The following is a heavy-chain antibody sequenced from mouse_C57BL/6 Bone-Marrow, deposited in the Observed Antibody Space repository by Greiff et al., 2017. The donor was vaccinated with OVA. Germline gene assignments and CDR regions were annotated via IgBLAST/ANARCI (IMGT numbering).Heavy chain of an antibody. CDR2: ISNGGGST. V-gene: IGHV5-12*01. Sequence: EVQGVESGGGLVQPGGSLKLSCAASGFTFSDYYMYWVRQTPEKRLEWVAYISNGGGSTYYPDTVKGRFTISRDNAKNTLYLQMSRLKSEDTAMYYCATSYYYGSSFFDYWGQGTTLTVSS. CDR1: GFTFSDYY. D-gene: IGHD1-1*01. CDR3: ATSYYYGSSFFDY. J-gene: IGHJ2*01.